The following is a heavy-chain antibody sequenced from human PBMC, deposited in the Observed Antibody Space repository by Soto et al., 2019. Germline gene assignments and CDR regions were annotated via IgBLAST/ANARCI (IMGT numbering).Heavy chain of an antibody. Sequence: GGSLRLSCAASGFTFSSYWMSWVRQAPGKGLEWVANIKQDGSEKYYVDSVKGRFTISRDNAKNSLYLQMNSLRAEDTAVYYCARDPDYYDRGRGYYYYGTDVWGQGTTVTVSS. CDR2: IKQDGSEK. D-gene: IGHD3-10*02. CDR3: ARDPDYYDRGRGYYYYGTDV. J-gene: IGHJ6*02. V-gene: IGHV3-7*01. CDR1: GFTFSSYW.